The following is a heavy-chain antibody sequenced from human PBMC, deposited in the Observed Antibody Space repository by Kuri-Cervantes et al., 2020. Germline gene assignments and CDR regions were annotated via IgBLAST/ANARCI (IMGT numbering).Heavy chain of an antibody. Sequence: ASVKVSCKASGYTFTDYYIHWVRQAPGQGLEWMGWISAYNGNTNYAQKLQGRVTMTTDTSTSTAYMELRSLRSDDTAVYYCARGLSVAAGKDGWFDPWGQGTLVTVSS. CDR2: ISAYNGNT. CDR1: GYTFTDYY. V-gene: IGHV1-18*04. D-gene: IGHD6-13*01. CDR3: ARGLSVAAGKDGWFDP. J-gene: IGHJ5*02.